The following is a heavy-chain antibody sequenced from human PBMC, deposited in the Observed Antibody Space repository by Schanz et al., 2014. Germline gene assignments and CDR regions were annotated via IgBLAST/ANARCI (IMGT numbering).Heavy chain of an antibody. V-gene: IGHV3-48*03. CDR1: GFTFSSYA. CDR3: ARAHGNNWYGKGLDY. D-gene: IGHD1-1*01. CDR2: IATSSSTR. J-gene: IGHJ4*02. Sequence: VQLVESGGGVVQPGRSLRLSCAASGFTFSSYAMHWVRQVPGKGLEWLSYIATSSSTRHYADSVKGRVTISRDNSKNTLYLQMNSLRADDTAVYFCARAHGNNWYGKGLDYWGQGTLVTVSS.